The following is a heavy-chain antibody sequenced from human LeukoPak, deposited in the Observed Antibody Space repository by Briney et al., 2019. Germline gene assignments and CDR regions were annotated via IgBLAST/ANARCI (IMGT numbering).Heavy chain of an antibody. CDR2: INHSGST. V-gene: IGHV4-34*01. D-gene: IGHD2-15*01. Sequence: SETLSLTCVVYGGPFSGYYWSWIRQPPGKGLEWIGEINHSGSTNYNPSLKSRVTISVDTSKNQFSLKLSSVTAADTAVYYCARGRLGCSGGNCYRNWFDPWGQGTLVTVSS. J-gene: IGHJ5*02. CDR1: GGPFSGYY. CDR3: ARGRLGCSGGNCYRNWFDP.